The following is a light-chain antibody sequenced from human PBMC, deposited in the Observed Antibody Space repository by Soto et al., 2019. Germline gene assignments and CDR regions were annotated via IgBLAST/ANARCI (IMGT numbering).Light chain of an antibody. CDR1: QSVSSN. V-gene: IGKV3D-15*01. CDR2: GAS. CDR3: QQYNNWPLT. Sequence: EIVMTQSPATLSVSPGERATLSCRASQSVSSNLAWYQQKPGQAPRRLIYGASTRATGIPARFSGSVSGTEFTLTISSLPSEDFAVYYCQQYNNWPLTFGGGTKVEIK. J-gene: IGKJ4*01.